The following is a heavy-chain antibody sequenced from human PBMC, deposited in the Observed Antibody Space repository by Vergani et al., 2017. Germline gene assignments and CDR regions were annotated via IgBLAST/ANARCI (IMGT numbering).Heavy chain of an antibody. CDR2: IGDSYGDI. V-gene: IGHV3-23*04. CDR1: GFTISAYA. J-gene: IGHJ4*02. Sequence: EVQLVESGGGLVKPGRSLRLSCTASGFTISAYAMTWVRQAPGKGLEWVSVIGDSYGDIHYADSVKGRFTISRDNSRNTLYLQMNSLRAEDTARYYCAKYLYPSGNALFDFWGQGTLVTVSS. CDR3: AKYLYPSGNALFDF. D-gene: IGHD3-10*01.